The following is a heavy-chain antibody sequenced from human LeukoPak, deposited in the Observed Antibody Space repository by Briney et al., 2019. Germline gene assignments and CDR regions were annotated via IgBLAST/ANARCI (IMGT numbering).Heavy chain of an antibody. V-gene: IGHV3-33*01. Sequence: AGRSLRLSCAASGFTFSSYGMHWVRQAPGKGLEGLAVIWYDGSNKYYADSVKGRFTISRDNSKNTLYLQMNSLRAEDTAVYHCARDSSGYYPLEYFQHWGQGTLVTVSS. D-gene: IGHD3-22*01. CDR2: IWYDGSNK. CDR3: ARDSSGYYPLEYFQH. J-gene: IGHJ1*01. CDR1: GFTFSSYG.